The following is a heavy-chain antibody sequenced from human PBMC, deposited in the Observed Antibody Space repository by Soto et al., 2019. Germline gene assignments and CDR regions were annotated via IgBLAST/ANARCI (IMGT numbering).Heavy chain of an antibody. CDR1: GFTFSNYW. CDR3: ARAGVSYGLDF. D-gene: IGHD3-3*01. V-gene: IGHV3-7*01. Sequence: GGPLRLSCAASGFTFSNYWMSWVSQAPGKGLERVANINRDGSEKYYGDSVRGRFTISRDNPKNSLYLQMTSLSVDDTALYYCARAGVSYGLDFWGQGTLVTVSS. J-gene: IGHJ4*02. CDR2: INRDGSEK.